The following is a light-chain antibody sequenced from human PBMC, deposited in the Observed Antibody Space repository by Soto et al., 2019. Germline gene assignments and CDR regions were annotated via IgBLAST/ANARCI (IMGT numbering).Light chain of an antibody. Sequence: QSALTQPASVSGSLGQSITISCTGTTSDIGGYSYVSWYQQHPGKVPKLMIYGVSNRPSGVSDRFSGSKSGNTASLTISGLQAEDEADYYCTSYTTSITWVFGGGTKLTVL. CDR1: TSDIGGYSY. CDR3: TSYTTSITWV. J-gene: IGLJ3*02. CDR2: GVS. V-gene: IGLV2-14*01.